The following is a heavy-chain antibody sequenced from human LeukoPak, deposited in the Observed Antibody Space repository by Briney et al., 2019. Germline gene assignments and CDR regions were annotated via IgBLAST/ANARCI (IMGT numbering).Heavy chain of an antibody. V-gene: IGHV3-30*04. CDR1: GFILSSYV. J-gene: IGHJ4*02. D-gene: IGHD3-3*01. Sequence: GGSPRLSCAASGFILSSYVMHWVRQAPGKGLECVAVISYDGRNKYYADSVKGRFTVSRDNSKNTLYLQMNSLRAEDTAVYYCPRDLPTVTIFVAFDYWGQGSLVTVSS. CDR3: PRDLPTVTIFVAFDY. CDR2: ISYDGRNK.